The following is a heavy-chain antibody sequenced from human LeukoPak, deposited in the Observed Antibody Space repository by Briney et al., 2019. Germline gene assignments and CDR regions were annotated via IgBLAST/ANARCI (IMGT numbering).Heavy chain of an antibody. CDR1: GSTFSSYA. J-gene: IGHJ4*02. D-gene: IGHD6-13*01. CDR3: AKAGRDSSSWYGTFDY. V-gene: IGHV3-23*01. Sequence: GGSLRLSCAASGSTFSSYAMSWVRQAPGKGLEWVSAISGSGGSTYYADSVKGRFTISRDNSKNTLYLQMNSLRAEDTAVYYCAKAGRDSSSWYGTFDYWGQGTLVTVSS. CDR2: ISGSGGST.